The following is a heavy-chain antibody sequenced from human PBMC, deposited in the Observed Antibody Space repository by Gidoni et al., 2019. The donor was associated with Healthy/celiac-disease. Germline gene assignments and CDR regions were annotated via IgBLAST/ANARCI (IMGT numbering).Heavy chain of an antibody. Sequence: QVQLQESGQGLVKPSQTLSRTCTVSGGSISSGGYYWSWIRQHPGKGLEWIGYIYYSGSTYSNPSLKSRVTISVDTSKNQFSLKLSSVTAADTAVYYCARDISGGFWFDPWGQGTLVTVSS. V-gene: IGHV4-31*03. CDR3: ARDISGGFWFDP. J-gene: IGHJ5*02. CDR1: GGSISSGGYY. D-gene: IGHD3-10*01. CDR2: IYYSGST.